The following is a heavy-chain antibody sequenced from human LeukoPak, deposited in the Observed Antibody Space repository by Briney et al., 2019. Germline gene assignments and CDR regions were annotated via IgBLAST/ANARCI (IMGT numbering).Heavy chain of an antibody. CDR3: AKDQYGGNPQYYFDY. D-gene: IGHD4-23*01. CDR1: GFTVSSNY. V-gene: IGHV3-23*01. J-gene: IGHJ4*02. Sequence: QTGGSLRLSCAASGFTVSSNYMSWVRQAPGKGLDWVSAISGSGGNTYYADSVKGRFTISRDNSKNTLYLQMNSLRAEDTAVYYCAKDQYGGNPQYYFDYWGQGTLVTVSS. CDR2: ISGSGGNT.